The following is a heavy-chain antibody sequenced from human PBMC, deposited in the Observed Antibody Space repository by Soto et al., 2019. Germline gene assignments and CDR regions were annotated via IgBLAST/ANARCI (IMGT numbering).Heavy chain of an antibody. Sequence: QLQLQESGPGLVKPSETLSLTCTVSGGSISSSSYYWGWIRQPPGKGLEWIGSIYYSGSTYYNPSLKSRVTISIDTSKNQFSLKLSSVTAADTAVYYCARRGSDYYDSSGYLYYFDYWGQGTLVTVSS. V-gene: IGHV4-39*01. D-gene: IGHD3-22*01. J-gene: IGHJ4*02. CDR2: IYYSGST. CDR1: GGSISSSSYY. CDR3: ARRGSDYYDSSGYLYYFDY.